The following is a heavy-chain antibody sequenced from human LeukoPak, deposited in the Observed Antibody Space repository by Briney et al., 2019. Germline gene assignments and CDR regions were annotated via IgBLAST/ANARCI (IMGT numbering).Heavy chain of an antibody. D-gene: IGHD6-13*01. CDR2: ISAYNGNT. CDR3: AREDGEQQLTHPFDY. CDR1: GYTFTSYG. V-gene: IGHV1-18*01. Sequence: ASVKVSCKASGYTFTSYGINWVRQAPGQGLEWMGWISAYNGNTNYAQKLQGRVTMTTDTSTSTAYMELRSLRSDDTAVYYCAREDGEQQLTHPFDYWGQGTLVTVSS. J-gene: IGHJ4*02.